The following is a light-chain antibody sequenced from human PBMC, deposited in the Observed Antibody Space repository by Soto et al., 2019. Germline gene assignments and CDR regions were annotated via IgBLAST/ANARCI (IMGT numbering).Light chain of an antibody. CDR3: QQYNIYSTLT. V-gene: IGKV1-5*01. J-gene: IGKJ1*01. CDR2: DAS. CDR1: QSISSW. Sequence: DIQMTQSPSTLSASVGDRVTITCRASQSISSWLAWYQQKPGKAPTLLIYDASSLESGVPSRFIGSQSATEFSLTISSLLPAEFATYYCQQYNIYSTLTFGQGTQVEIK.